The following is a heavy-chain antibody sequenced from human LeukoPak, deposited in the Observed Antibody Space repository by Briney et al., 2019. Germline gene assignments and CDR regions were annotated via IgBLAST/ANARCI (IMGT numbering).Heavy chain of an antibody. CDR3: GRDYYDTSGLLTKYYFDY. CDR2: IYTGGST. Sequence: SETLSLTCTVSGGSICIYYWSWIRQPAGKGLEWIGRIYTGGSTNYNPSLRSRVTMSVDTSKNQFSLKLSSVTAADTAVYYCGRDYYDTSGLLTKYYFDYWGQGTLVTVSS. D-gene: IGHD3-22*01. J-gene: IGHJ4*02. V-gene: IGHV4-4*07. CDR1: GGSICIYY.